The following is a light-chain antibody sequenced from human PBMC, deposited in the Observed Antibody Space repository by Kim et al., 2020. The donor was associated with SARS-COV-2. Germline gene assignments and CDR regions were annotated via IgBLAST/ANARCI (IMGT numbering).Light chain of an antibody. CDR1: TGAVTSGHY. CDR3: LLSYSGAHVV. V-gene: IGLV7-46*01. J-gene: IGLJ2*01. CDR2: DTS. Sequence: QAVVTQEPSLTVSPGGTVTLTCGSSTGAVTSGHYPYWFQQKPGQAPRTLIYDTSNKHSWTPARFSGSLLGVKAALTLSGAQPEDEAEYYCLLSYSGAHVVFGGGTQLTVL.